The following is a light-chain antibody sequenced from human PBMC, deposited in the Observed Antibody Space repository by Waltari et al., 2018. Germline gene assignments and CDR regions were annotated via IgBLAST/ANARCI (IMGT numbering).Light chain of an antibody. CDR1: SSYVGGCHY. V-gene: IGLV2-14*03. CDR3: CSYSGSSTSVV. Sequence: QSALTPPASVSGSPGPSLTIFSTGPSSYVGGCHYVSWYQQHPGKPHKLIIYDVTQRPSGVSDRFSGSKSGNTASLTISGLQAEDEADYHCCSYSGSSTSVVLGGGTKLTVL. J-gene: IGLJ2*01. CDR2: DVT.